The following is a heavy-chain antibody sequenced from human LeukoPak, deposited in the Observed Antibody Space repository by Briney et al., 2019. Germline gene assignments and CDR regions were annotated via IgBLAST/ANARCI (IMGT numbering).Heavy chain of an antibody. Sequence: SVKVSCKASGGTFSSYAISWVRQAPGQGLEWMGGIIPIFGTPNYAQKFQGRVTITADKSTSTAYMELSSLRSEDTAVYYCARGGGNTHYYYMDVWGKGTTVTVSS. D-gene: IGHD4-23*01. V-gene: IGHV1-69*06. J-gene: IGHJ6*03. CDR1: GGTFSSYA. CDR3: ARGGGNTHYYYMDV. CDR2: IIPIFGTP.